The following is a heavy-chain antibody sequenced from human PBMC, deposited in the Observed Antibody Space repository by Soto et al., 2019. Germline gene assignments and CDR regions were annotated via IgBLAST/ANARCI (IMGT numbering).Heavy chain of an antibody. CDR2: ISTNGGST. D-gene: IGHD3-22*01. J-gene: IGHJ4*02. CDR1: GFTFSSYA. V-gene: IGHV3-64D*06. Sequence: GGSLRLSCSASGFTFSSYAMHWVRQAPGKGLEYVSSISTNGGSTHYADSVKGRFTISRDNSKNTQYLQMSSLIADDTVVYYCVKGEYYYDSSGYYPFDYWGQGT. CDR3: VKGEYYYDSSGYYPFDY.